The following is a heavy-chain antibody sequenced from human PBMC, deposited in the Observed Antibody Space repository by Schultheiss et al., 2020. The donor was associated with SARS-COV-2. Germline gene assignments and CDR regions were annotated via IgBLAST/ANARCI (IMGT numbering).Heavy chain of an antibody. CDR3: ATAGITGTKANFGV. Sequence: SQTLSLTCTVSDGSISPYFWSWIRQPPGKGLEWIGYIYYSGSTNYNPSLKSRVTISVDTSKNQFSLKLASVTAADTAVYYCATAGITGTKANFGVWGQGTMVTVSS. J-gene: IGHJ3*01. D-gene: IGHD1-20*01. CDR1: DGSISPYF. CDR2: IYYSGST. V-gene: IGHV4-59*12.